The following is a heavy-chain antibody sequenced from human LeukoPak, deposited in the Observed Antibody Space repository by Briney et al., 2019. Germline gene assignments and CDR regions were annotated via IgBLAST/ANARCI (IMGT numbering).Heavy chain of an antibody. V-gene: IGHV3-30*18. CDR1: GFSFSSYV. D-gene: IGHD3-22*01. CDR2: ISYDGSNK. J-gene: IGHJ4*02. Sequence: PGGSLRLSCAASGFSFSSYVMHWVRQAPGKGLEWVAVISYDGSNKYYTDSVKGRFTVSRDNSKKTLNLQMNSLRVEDTAVYYCAKDGKEYYSDSSGFSDYWGQGTLVTVSS. CDR3: AKDGKEYYSDSSGFSDY.